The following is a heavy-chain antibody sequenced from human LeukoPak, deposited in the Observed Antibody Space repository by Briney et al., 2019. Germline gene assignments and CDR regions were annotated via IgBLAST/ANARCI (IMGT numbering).Heavy chain of an antibody. J-gene: IGHJ4*02. D-gene: IGHD1-26*01. V-gene: IGHV3-43*02. Sequence: GGSLRLSCAASGFTFDDYATHWVRQAPGKGLEWVSLISGDGGSTYYADSVKGRFTISRDNSKNSLYLQMNSPRTEDTALYYCAKDNGDSGSYNALDYWGQGTLVTVSS. CDR3: AKDNGDSGSYNALDY. CDR2: ISGDGGST. CDR1: GFTFDDYA.